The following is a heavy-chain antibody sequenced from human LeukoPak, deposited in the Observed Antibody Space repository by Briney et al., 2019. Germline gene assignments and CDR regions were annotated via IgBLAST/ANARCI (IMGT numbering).Heavy chain of an antibody. CDR2: ISYSGST. J-gene: IGHJ6*02. V-gene: IGHV4-59*01. Sequence: PSETLSLTCTVSGGSISSYYWSWIRQPPGKGLEWIGYISYSGSTNFNPSLKSRVTISVDTSKNQFSLRLSSVTAADTAVYYCASLIRQGHYAMDVWGQGTMVTVSS. CDR1: GGSISSYY. CDR3: ASLIRQGHYAMDV.